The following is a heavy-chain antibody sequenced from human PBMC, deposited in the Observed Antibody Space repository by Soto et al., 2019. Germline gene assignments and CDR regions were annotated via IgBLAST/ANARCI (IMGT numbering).Heavy chain of an antibody. CDR3: ARDMRSRWPRWLDP. J-gene: IGHJ5*02. Sequence: SETLSLTCTVSGGSISSYYWSWIRQPPGKGLEWIGYIYYSGSTNYNPSLKSRVTISVDTSKNQFSLKLSSVTAADTAVYYCARDMRSRWPRWLDPWGQRTLVTVSS. D-gene: IGHD6-13*01. CDR2: IYYSGST. CDR1: GGSISSYY. V-gene: IGHV4-59*01.